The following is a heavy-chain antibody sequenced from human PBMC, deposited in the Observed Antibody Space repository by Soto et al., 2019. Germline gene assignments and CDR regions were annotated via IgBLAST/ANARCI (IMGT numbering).Heavy chain of an antibody. CDR2: FDPEDGET. V-gene: IGHV1-24*01. CDR3: ATGGPAGDFDY. J-gene: IGHJ4*02. Sequence: ASVKVSCKVSGYTLNELSMHWVRQAPGKGPEWMGGFDPEDGETVYAQKFQGRVTMTEDTSTDTANMELSSLTSGDTAVYYCATGGPAGDFDYWGQGTLVTVSS. D-gene: IGHD3-10*01. CDR1: GYTLNELS.